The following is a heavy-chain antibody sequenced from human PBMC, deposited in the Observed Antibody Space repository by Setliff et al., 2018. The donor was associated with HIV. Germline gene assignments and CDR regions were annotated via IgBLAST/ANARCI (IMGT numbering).Heavy chain of an antibody. J-gene: IGHJ3*02. V-gene: IGHV1-18*01. Sequence: GASVKVSCKASGYTFTSYGIGWVRQAPGQGLEWMGWISAYDGNTDQAQRFRDRVTMTTDTSTRTAYMELRSLRSDDTAVYYCARDPPRWVQPVTRITAFDIWGQGTMVTVSS. CDR3: ARDPPRWVQPVTRITAFDI. CDR1: GYTFTSYG. D-gene: IGHD5-18*01. CDR2: ISAYDGNT.